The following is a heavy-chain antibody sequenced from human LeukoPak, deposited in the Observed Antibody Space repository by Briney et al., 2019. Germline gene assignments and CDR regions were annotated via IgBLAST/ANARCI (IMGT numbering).Heavy chain of an antibody. CDR1: GFTFSDYY. Sequence: GGSLRLSCAASGFTFSDYYMSWIRQAPGKGLEWVSYISSSSSTIYYADSVKGRFTISRDNAENSLYLQMNSLGAEDTAVYYCARDDHYNYYYMDVWGKGTTVTVSS. V-gene: IGHV3-11*04. CDR3: ARDDHYNYYYMDV. CDR2: ISSSSSTI. J-gene: IGHJ6*03.